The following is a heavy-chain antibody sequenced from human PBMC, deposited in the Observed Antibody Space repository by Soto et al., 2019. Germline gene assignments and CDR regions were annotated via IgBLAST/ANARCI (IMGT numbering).Heavy chain of an antibody. V-gene: IGHV3-15*01. CDR2: IKSKADGGTP. Sequence: EVQLVESGGGLVEPGGSLRLSCVVSGFTFSNAWMRWVRQAQGKGLEWVGRIKSKADGGTPEYAASVEGRFTISRDDSKNTLYLQLDGLKTEDTAVYYCSTGLRWTSTDDYWGQGTLVTVSS. D-gene: IGHD2-15*01. J-gene: IGHJ4*02. CDR1: GFTFSNAW. CDR3: STGLRWTSTDDY.